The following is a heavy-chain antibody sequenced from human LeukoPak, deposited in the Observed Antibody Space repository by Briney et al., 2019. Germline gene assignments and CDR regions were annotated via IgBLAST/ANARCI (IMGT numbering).Heavy chain of an antibody. Sequence: GGSLRLSCAAPGFTLSSYAMSWVRQAPGKGLEWVSAISDSGNTYHADSVKGRFTISRDSSKNTLYLQMSSLRAEDTAVYYCAKGGGFDWLNYYYMDVWGKGTTVIISS. CDR1: GFTLSSYA. J-gene: IGHJ6*03. CDR3: AKGGGFDWLNYYYMDV. CDR2: ISDSGNT. V-gene: IGHV3-23*01. D-gene: IGHD3-9*01.